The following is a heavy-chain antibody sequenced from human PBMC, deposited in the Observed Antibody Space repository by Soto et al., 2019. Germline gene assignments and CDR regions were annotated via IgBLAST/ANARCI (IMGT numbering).Heavy chain of an antibody. CDR1: GFTFSSYA. CDR2: ISYDGSNK. CDR3: ASDRETTVTTEMGYYYYGMDV. J-gene: IGHJ6*02. Sequence: LRLSCAASGFTFSSYAMHWVRQAPGRGLEWVAVISYDGSNKYYPDSVKGRFTISRDNSKNTLYLQMNSLRAEDTAVYYCASDRETTVTTEMGYYYYGMDVWGHGTTVTVSS. D-gene: IGHD4-4*01. V-gene: IGHV3-30-3*01.